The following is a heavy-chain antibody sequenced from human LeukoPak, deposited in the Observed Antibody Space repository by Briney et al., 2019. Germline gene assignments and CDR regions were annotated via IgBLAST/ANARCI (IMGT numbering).Heavy chain of an antibody. CDR2: ISYDGSNK. V-gene: IGHV3-30-3*01. CDR1: GFTFSSYA. CDR3: ARGTGPPFGYYYGMDV. J-gene: IGHJ6*02. Sequence: AGGSLRLSCAASGFTFSSYAMHWVRQAPGKGLEWVAVISYDGSNKYYADSVKGRFTISRDNSKNTLYLQMNSLRAEDTAVYYCARGTGPPFGYYYGMDVWGQGTTVTVSS. D-gene: IGHD2-8*02.